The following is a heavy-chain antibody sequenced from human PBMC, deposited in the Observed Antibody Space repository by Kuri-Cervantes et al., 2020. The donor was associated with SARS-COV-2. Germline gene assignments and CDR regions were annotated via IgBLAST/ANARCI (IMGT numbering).Heavy chain of an antibody. CDR1: GFPLTELS. CDR3: ARAEDIVATIDI. V-gene: IGHV1-24*01. Sequence: ASVKVSCKVSGFPLTELSMHWVRQAPGKGLEWMGGFDPEEREIIYAQKFQGRVTMTRDTSTSTVYMELNSLRAEVTAVYYCARAEDIVATIDIWGQGTMVTVSS. D-gene: IGHD5-12*01. CDR2: FDPEEREI. J-gene: IGHJ3*02.